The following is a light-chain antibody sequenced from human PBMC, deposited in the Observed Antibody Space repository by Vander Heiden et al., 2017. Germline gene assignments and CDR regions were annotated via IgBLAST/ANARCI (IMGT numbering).Light chain of an antibody. J-gene: IGLJ1*01. CDR3: STFSKTLYV. Sequence: SALPQPASVSGSPGQSITISCTGTIIDIGDYKDVSWYQQHPGRAPKLLISDVSARPSGISNRFSGSKSGNTASLTISGLQADDEADYFCSTFSKTLYVFGTGTKVTVL. CDR2: DVS. V-gene: IGLV2-14*03. CDR1: IIDIGDYKD.